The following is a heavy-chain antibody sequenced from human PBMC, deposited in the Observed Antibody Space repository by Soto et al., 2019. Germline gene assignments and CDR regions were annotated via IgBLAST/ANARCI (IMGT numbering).Heavy chain of an antibody. CDR2: TSYDGTKK. CDR3: AKELGLWSGYLDAFDI. V-gene: IGHV3-30*18. J-gene: IGHJ3*02. Sequence: QVQLVESGGGVVQPGRSRRLSCAASGFIFSNYGMHWVRQAPGKGLEWVAVTSYDGTKKYYGDSVKGRFTISRDNPMNTLYLQMASLSAEGTAVYYCAKELGLWSGYLDAFDIWGEGTMVAVS. D-gene: IGHD3-3*01. CDR1: GFIFSNYG.